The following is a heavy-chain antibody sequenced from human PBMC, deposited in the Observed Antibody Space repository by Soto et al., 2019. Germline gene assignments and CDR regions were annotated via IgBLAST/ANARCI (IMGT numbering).Heavy chain of an antibody. V-gene: IGHV3-30*03. CDR2: ISYDGSNK. D-gene: IGHD3-10*01. CDR1: GFTFSSYG. J-gene: IGHJ4*02. Sequence: GGSLRLSCAASGFTFSSYGMHWVRQAPGKGLEWVAVISYDGSNKYYADSVKGRFTISRDNSKNTLYLQMNSLRAEDTAVYYCARGRGRTALDYWGQGTLVTVSS. CDR3: ARGRGRTALDY.